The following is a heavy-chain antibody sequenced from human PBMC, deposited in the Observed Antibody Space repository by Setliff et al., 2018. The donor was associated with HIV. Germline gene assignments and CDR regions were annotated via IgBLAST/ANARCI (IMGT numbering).Heavy chain of an antibody. CDR2: IYYSGST. D-gene: IGHD3-10*01. CDR3: ATYADRESNRFDP. J-gene: IGHJ5*02. Sequence: PSETLSLTCTVSGGSISSSSYYWIWVRQPPGEGLEWIGSIYYSGSTYYNPSLKSRVTISVDTSKNQFSLKLSSVTAADTAVYYCATYADRESNRFDPWGQGTLVTVSS. CDR1: GGSISSSSYY. V-gene: IGHV4-39*01.